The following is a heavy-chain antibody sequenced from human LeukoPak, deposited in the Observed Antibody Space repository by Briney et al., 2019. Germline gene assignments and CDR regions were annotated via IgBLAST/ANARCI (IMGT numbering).Heavy chain of an antibody. D-gene: IGHD4-23*01. Sequence: NTSETLSLTCTVSGGFINSYYWSWIRQPAGKGLEWIGRIYSSGSTNYNPSLKSRVSMSVDTSKNQFSLKLTSVTAADTAVYYCARGGKATVVTMWGQGILVTVSS. V-gene: IGHV4-4*07. J-gene: IGHJ4*02. CDR3: ARGGKATVVTM. CDR1: GGFINSYY. CDR2: IYSSGST.